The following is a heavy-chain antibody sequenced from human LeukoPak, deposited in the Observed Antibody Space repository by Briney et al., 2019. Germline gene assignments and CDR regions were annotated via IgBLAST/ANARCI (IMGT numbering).Heavy chain of an antibody. CDR2: ISSGSSYI. D-gene: IGHD5-12*01. CDR1: GFTFSSYS. J-gene: IGHJ4*02. V-gene: IGHV3-21*01. Sequence: GGSLRLSCAASGFTFSSYSMNWVRQAPGKGLEWVSSISSGSSYIYYADSVKGRFTISRDNAKNSLYLQMNSLRAEDTAVYYCARDQVGYGLFDYWGQGTLVTVSS. CDR3: ARDQVGYGLFDY.